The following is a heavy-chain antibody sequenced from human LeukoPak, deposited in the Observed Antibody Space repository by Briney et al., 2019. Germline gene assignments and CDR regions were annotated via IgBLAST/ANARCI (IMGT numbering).Heavy chain of an antibody. CDR3: AREGFWSGYSYYYYVDV. J-gene: IGHJ6*03. CDR2: ISAYNGNT. D-gene: IGHD3-3*01. Sequence: GASVKVSCKASGYTFISYGISWVRQAPGQGLEWMGWISAYNGNTNYAQKLQGRVTMTTDTSTSTAYMELRSLRSDDTAVYYCAREGFWSGYSYYYYVDVWGKGTTVTVSS. CDR1: GYTFISYG. V-gene: IGHV1-18*01.